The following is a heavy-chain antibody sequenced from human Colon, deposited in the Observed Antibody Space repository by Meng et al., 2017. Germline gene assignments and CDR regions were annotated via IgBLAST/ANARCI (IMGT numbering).Heavy chain of an antibody. D-gene: IGHD5-12*01. CDR2: INHSGST. V-gene: IGHV4-34*01. CDR3: ARGRYSGYLP. Sequence: QVQLQHWGAGMLKPSGILSLTCACYGGSLRGYSWSWIPQPPGKGLEWIGEINHSGSTNYNPSLKSRFTISVDTSKNQLSLKLSSVTAADTAVYYCARGRYSGYLPWGQGTLVTVSS. J-gene: IGHJ5*02. CDR1: GGSLRGYS.